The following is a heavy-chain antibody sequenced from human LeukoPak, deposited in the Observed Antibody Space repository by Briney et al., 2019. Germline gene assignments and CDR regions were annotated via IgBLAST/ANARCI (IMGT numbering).Heavy chain of an antibody. CDR1: GYRFNNYW. V-gene: IGHV5-51*01. CDR2: IYPDDSDT. J-gene: IGHJ3*02. CDR3: ARHAPPFIVVAGTPDAFDI. Sequence: PGESLKISCKGSGYRFNNYWIGWVRQMPGKGLEWMGIIYPDDSDTRYSPSFQGQVTISADKSISTAYLQWSSLQVSDTAIYYCARHAPPFIVVAGTPDAFDIWGQGTLVTVSS. D-gene: IGHD6-19*01.